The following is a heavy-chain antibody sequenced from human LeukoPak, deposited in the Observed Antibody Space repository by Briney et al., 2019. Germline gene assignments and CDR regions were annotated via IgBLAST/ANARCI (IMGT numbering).Heavy chain of an antibody. CDR2: IYSGGST. CDR1: GFTVSSNY. V-gene: IGHV3-53*01. D-gene: IGHD5-18*01. J-gene: IGHJ3*02. Sequence: GGSLRLSCAASGFTVSSNYMSWVRQAPGKGLEWVSVIYSGGSTYYADSVKGRFTISRDNSKNTLYLQMNSLRAEDTAVYYCARDQRIQLWSNDAFDIWGQGTMVTVSS. CDR3: ARDQRIQLWSNDAFDI.